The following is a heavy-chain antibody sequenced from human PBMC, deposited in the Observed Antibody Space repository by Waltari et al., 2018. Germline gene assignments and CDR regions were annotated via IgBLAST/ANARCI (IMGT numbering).Heavy chain of an antibody. CDR1: GGSISSYY. CDR3: AREASSSWYYYYMDV. V-gene: IGHV4-59*01. D-gene: IGHD6-13*01. CDR2: IYYSGST. Sequence: QVQLQESGPGLVKPSETLSLTCTVSGGSISSYYWSWIRQPPGKGLEWIGYIYYSGSTNYNPSLKSRVTISVDTSKTQFSLKLSSVTAADTAVYYCAREASSSWYYYYMDVWGKGTTVTVSS. J-gene: IGHJ6*03.